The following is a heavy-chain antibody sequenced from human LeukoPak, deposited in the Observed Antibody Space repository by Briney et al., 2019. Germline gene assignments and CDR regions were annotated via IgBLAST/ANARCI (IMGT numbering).Heavy chain of an antibody. V-gene: IGHV1-46*01. CDR3: ARARGYSYGYVPGLDS. CDR1: GYTFTSYY. Sequence: ASVKVSCKASGYTFTSYYMHWVRQAPGQGLEWMGIINPSGGSTSYAQKFQGRVTMTRDTSTSTVYMELSSLRSEDTAVYYCARARGYSYGYVPGLDSWGQGTLVTVSS. J-gene: IGHJ4*02. CDR2: INPSGGST. D-gene: IGHD5-18*01.